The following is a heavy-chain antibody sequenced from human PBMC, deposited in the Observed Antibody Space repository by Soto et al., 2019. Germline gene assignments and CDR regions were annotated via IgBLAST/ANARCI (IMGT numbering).Heavy chain of an antibody. V-gene: IGHV3-21*01. D-gene: IGHD7-27*01. CDR2: ISSSSSYI. CDR1: GFTFSSYS. Sequence: EVQLVESGGGLVKPGGSLRLSCAASGFTFSSYSMNWVRQAPGKGLEWVSSISSSSSYIYYADSVKGRFTISRDNAKNSLYLQMNSLRAEDTVVYYCARNWGYYYSYGMDVWGQGTTVTVSS. CDR3: ARNWGYYYSYGMDV. J-gene: IGHJ6*02.